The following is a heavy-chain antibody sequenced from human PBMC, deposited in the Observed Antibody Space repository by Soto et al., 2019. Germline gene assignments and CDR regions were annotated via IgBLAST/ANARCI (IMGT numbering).Heavy chain of an antibody. V-gene: IGHV4-34*01. CDR2: INHSGST. J-gene: IGHJ4*02. Sequence: QVQLQQWGAGLLKPSETLSLTCAVYGGSFSGYYWSWIRQPPGKGLEWIGEINHSGSTNYNPSLKSRVTISVDTSNDQFSLKLSSVTAADTAVYYCANKTPGIAAAGRVFDYWGQGTLVTVSS. D-gene: IGHD6-13*01. CDR3: ANKTPGIAAAGRVFDY. CDR1: GGSFSGYY.